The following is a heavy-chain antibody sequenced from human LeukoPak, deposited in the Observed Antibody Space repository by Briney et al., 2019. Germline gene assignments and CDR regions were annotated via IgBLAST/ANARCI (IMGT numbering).Heavy chain of an antibody. CDR2: IKEDGSQK. V-gene: IGHV3-7*01. Sequence: VGSLRLSCVGALGSHWMGWVRQAPGKGLEWVANIKEDGSQKYYMDSVKGRFTISRDNAKSSLFLQMNNPRVEDTAVYYCTRDQTWGQGTLVTVSS. CDR1: LGSHW. J-gene: IGHJ4*02. CDR3: TRDQT.